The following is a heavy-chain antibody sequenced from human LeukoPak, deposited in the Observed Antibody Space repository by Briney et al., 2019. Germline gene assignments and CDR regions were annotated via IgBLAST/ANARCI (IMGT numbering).Heavy chain of an antibody. D-gene: IGHD1-14*01. CDR2: TYYRSKWYN. CDR1: GDSVSSNSAA. CDR3: ATEHQRTYSQVDY. J-gene: IGHJ4*02. Sequence: SQTLSLTCAISGDSVSSNSAAWNWIRQSPSRGLEWLGRTYYRSKWYNDYAVSVKSRITINPDTSKNQFSLKLSSVTAADTAVYYCATEHQRTYSQVDYWGQGTLVTVSS. V-gene: IGHV6-1*01.